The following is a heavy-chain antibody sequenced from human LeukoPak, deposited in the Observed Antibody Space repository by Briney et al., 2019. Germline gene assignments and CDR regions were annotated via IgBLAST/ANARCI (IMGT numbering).Heavy chain of an antibody. J-gene: IGHJ4*02. CDR1: GFTFSSYA. D-gene: IGHD3-10*01. CDR2: ISYDGSNK. Sequence: GGSLRLSCAASGFTFSSYAMHWVRQAPGKGLEWVAVISYDGSNKYYADSVKGRFTISRDNSKNTLYLQMNSLRAEDTAVYYCWRGRFGELSHFDYWGQGTLVTVSS. CDR3: WRGRFGELSHFDY. V-gene: IGHV3-30*04.